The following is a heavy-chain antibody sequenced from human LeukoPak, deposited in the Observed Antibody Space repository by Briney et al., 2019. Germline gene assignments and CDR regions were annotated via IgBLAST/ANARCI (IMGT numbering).Heavy chain of an antibody. Sequence: GGSLRLSCAASGFTFSSYEMNWVRQAPGKGLEWISYISSSGRTTHYANSVKGRFTISRDNVRNSLYLQMNSLRAEDTAVYYCARSFMPLIVVYFDNWGQGTLVSVSS. V-gene: IGHV3-48*03. J-gene: IGHJ4*02. D-gene: IGHD3-22*01. CDR3: ARSFMPLIVVYFDN. CDR1: GFTFSSYE. CDR2: ISSSGRTT.